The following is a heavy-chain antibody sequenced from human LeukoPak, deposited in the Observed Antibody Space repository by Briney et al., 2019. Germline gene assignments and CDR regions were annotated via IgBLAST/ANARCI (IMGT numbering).Heavy chain of an antibody. D-gene: IGHD3-10*01. CDR2: IIPIFGTA. V-gene: IGHV1-69*13. Sequence: ASVKDSCKASGGTFSSYAISWVRQAPGQGLEWMGRIIPIFGTANYAQKFQGRVTISADESTSTAYMELSSLRSEDTAVYYCARSSGSYYSRLWSSYYYYGMDVWGQGTTVTVSS. J-gene: IGHJ6*02. CDR1: GGTFSSYA. CDR3: ARSSGSYYSRLWSSYYYYGMDV.